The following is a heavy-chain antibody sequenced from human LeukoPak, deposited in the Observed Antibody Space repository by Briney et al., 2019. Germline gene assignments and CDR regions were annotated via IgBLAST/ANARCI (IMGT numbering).Heavy chain of an antibody. CDR1: GGFITSGIHW. CDR2: IYQSGTT. V-gene: IGHV4-4*02. D-gene: IGHD4-17*01. CDR3: ATYFYGDYALHYFDY. Sequence: SETLSLTCTVSGGFITSGIHWWSWARQTPGKGLEWIGEIYQSGTTNYKPSLRSRVTMSLDKSRNLFSLQLSSVTAADTAVYYCATYFYGDYALHYFDYWGQGALVTVSS. J-gene: IGHJ4*02.